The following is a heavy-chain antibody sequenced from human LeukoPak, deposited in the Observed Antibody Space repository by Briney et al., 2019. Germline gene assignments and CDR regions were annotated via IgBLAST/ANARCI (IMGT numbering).Heavy chain of an antibody. V-gene: IGHV4-39*01. J-gene: IGHJ4*02. D-gene: IGHD3-16*02. CDR1: GGSISSSSYY. CDR3: ASYDYVWGSYRHDY. Sequence: SETLSLTCTVSGGSISSSSYYWGWIRQPPGKGLEWIGSIYYSGSTYYNPSLKSRVTISVDTSRNQFSLKLSSVTAADTAVYYCASYDYVWGSYRHDYWGQGTLVTVSS. CDR2: IYYSGST.